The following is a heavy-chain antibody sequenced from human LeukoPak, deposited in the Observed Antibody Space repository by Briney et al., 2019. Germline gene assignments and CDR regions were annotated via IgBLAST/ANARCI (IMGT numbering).Heavy chain of an antibody. CDR3: AKADLPVRSPYNWFDP. Sequence: SETLSLTCAVSGASIRSSSNSWSWFRQPPGKGLEWIGDIYSSGSASYNPSLQSRLLISIDTSKSHFSLELSSVTAADTAVYFCAKADLPVRSPYNWFDPWGQGTLVTVSS. CDR2: IYSSGSA. V-gene: IGHV4-30-4*07. J-gene: IGHJ5*02. CDR1: GASIRSSSNS. D-gene: IGHD3-10*01.